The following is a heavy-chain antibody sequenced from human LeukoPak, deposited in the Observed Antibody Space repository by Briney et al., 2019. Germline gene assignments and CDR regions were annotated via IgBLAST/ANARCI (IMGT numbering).Heavy chain of an antibody. CDR3: ARRTKVPAASYYYYYMDV. V-gene: IGHV4-39*01. J-gene: IGHJ6*03. CDR1: GGSISSSSYY. CDR2: IYYSGST. Sequence: PSETLSLTCTVSGGSISSSSYYWGWIRQPPGKGLEWSGSIYYSGSTYYNPSLKSRVTISVDTSKNQFSLKLSSVTAADTAVYYCARRTKVPAASYYYYYMDVWGKGTTVTISS. D-gene: IGHD2-2*01.